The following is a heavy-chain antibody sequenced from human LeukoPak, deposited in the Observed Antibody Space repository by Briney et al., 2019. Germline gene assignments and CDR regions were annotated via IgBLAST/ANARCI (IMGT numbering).Heavy chain of an antibody. Sequence: GGSLRLSCAASGFTFSGYAMHWVRQAPGKGLEWVAVISYDGSDKYYADSVKGRFTISRDNSKNTLYLQMNSLRAEDTAVYYCAREEGWLQFFDYWGQGTLVTVSS. CDR2: ISYDGSDK. J-gene: IGHJ4*02. CDR1: GFTFSGYA. D-gene: IGHD5-24*01. CDR3: AREEGWLQFFDY. V-gene: IGHV3-30-3*01.